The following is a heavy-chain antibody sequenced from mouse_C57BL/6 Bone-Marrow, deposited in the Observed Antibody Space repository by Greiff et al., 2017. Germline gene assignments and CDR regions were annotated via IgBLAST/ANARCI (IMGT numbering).Heavy chain of an antibody. Sequence: VQLQQSGAELARPGASVKLSCKASGYTFTSYGISWVKQRTGQGLEWIGEIYPSSGTTYYNEKFKGKATLTADKSSSTAYMELRSLTSEDSAVYFCARLGGYGPYYFDYWGQGTTLTVSS. CDR2: IYPSSGTT. J-gene: IGHJ2*01. CDR1: GYTFTSYG. CDR3: ARLGGYGPYYFDY. V-gene: IGHV1-81*01. D-gene: IGHD2-10*02.